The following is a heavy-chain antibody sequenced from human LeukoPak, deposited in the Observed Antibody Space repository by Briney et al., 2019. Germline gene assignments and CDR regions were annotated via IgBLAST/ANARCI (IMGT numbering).Heavy chain of an antibody. CDR2: IYYSGST. Sequence: SETLSLTCTVSGGSISSSSYYWGWIRQPPGKGLKWIGSIYYSGSTYYNPSLKSRVTISVDTSKNQFSLKLSSVTAADTAVYYCARGGMEYDILTYGYWGQGTLVTVSS. J-gene: IGHJ4*02. CDR1: GGSISSSSYY. CDR3: ARGGMEYDILTYGY. V-gene: IGHV4-39*07. D-gene: IGHD3-9*01.